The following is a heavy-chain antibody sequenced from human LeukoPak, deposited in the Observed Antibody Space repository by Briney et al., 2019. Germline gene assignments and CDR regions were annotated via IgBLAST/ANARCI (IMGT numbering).Heavy chain of an antibody. CDR3: ARDDYDTLGYNFHY. Sequence: GTSLRLSCVASGFTFGDHAMHWVRRAPGQGLEWVTGINWNNGGIVYAASVRGRFTVSRDSAKNTLYLQMNRLGPEDTAFYYCARDDYDTLGYNFHYWGQGTLVTVSS. V-gene: IGHV3-9*01. J-gene: IGHJ4*02. D-gene: IGHD3-9*01. CDR2: INWNNGGI. CDR1: GFTFGDHA.